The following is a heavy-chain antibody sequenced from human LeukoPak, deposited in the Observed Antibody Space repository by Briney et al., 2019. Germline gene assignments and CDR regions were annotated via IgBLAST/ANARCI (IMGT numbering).Heavy chain of an antibody. D-gene: IGHD3-22*01. Sequence: GGSLRLSCAASGFIVSHKYMAWVRQAPGKGLEWLSIIYTGGNTVSAESVKGRFSISRDDSRDAVHLQMNNLRDDDTAVYYCARGQIDLLRNYFDSWGPGTLVAVSS. J-gene: IGHJ4*02. CDR2: IYTGGNT. CDR3: ARGQIDLLRNYFDS. CDR1: GFIVSHKY. V-gene: IGHV3-66*01.